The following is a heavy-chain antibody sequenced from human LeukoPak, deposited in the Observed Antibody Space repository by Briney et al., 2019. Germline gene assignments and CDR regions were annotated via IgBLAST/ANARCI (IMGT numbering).Heavy chain of an antibody. J-gene: IGHJ4*02. Sequence: GVSLRLSCAASGFTFSSYGVHWVRQAPGKGLEWVSFIRYDGTSKFYADSVKGRFTISRDNSKNTLYLQMNSLRAEDTAVYYCAKEQLDYYGDNESFDYWGQGTLVTVSS. CDR3: AKEQLDYYGDNESFDY. CDR1: GFTFSSYG. V-gene: IGHV3-30*02. D-gene: IGHD4-17*01. CDR2: IRYDGTSK.